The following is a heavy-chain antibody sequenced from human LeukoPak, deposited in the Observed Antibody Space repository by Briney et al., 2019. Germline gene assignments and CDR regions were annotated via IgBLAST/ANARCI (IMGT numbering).Heavy chain of an antibody. Sequence: SATLSLTCTVSGRSISRYYWSWTRQPPGKGLEWIGYIYSSGSTDYNPSLKSRVTMSVDTSKNQFSLKLSSVTAADTAVYYCARGGWSLDYWGQGTLVTVSS. CDR3: ARGGWSLDY. J-gene: IGHJ4*02. CDR1: GRSISRYY. V-gene: IGHV4-59*01. D-gene: IGHD6-19*01. CDR2: IYSSGST.